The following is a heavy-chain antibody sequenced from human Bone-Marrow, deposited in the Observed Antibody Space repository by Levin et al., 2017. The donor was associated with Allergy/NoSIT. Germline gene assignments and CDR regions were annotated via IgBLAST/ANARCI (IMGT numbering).Heavy chain of an antibody. CDR1: GGSFRGYY. V-gene: IGHV4-34*01. J-gene: IGHJ4*02. D-gene: IGHD2-2*01. CDR2: INHSGST. CDR3: ARGTGYCSSTSCYEGGQQYYFDY. Sequence: SQTLSLPCAVYGGSFRGYYWSWIRQPPGKGLEWIGEINHSGSTNYNPSLKSRVTISVDTSKNQFSLKLSSVTAADTAVYYCARGTGYCSSTSCYEGGQQYYFDYWGQGTLVTVSS.